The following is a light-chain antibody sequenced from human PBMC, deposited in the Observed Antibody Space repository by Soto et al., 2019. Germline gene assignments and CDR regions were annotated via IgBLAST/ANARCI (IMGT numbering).Light chain of an antibody. CDR3: SSYAGSNTYV. J-gene: IGLJ1*01. CDR1: SSDIGNYNF. V-gene: IGLV2-8*01. CDR2: EVS. Sequence: QSALTQPPSASGSPGQSVAVSCTGTSSDIGNYNFVPWYQQHPGKAPKLMIYEVSKRPSGVPDRFSGSKSGNTASLTVSGLQAEDEADYYCSSYAGSNTYVFGTGTKVTVL.